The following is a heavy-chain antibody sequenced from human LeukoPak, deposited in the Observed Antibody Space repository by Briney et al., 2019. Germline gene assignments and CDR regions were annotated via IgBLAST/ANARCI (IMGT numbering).Heavy chain of an antibody. CDR2: IYYSGST. Sequence: SETLSLTCTVSGGSISSYYWSWIRQPPGKGLEWIGYIYYSGSTNYNPSLKSRVTISVDTSKNQFSLKLSSVTAADTAVYYCVRGHYGDYGWFDPWGQGTLVTVSS. CDR1: GGSISSYY. J-gene: IGHJ5*02. D-gene: IGHD4-17*01. V-gene: IGHV4-59*01. CDR3: VRGHYGDYGWFDP.